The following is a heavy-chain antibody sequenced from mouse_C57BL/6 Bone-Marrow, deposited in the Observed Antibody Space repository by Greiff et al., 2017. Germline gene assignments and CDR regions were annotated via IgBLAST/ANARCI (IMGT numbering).Heavy chain of an antibody. D-gene: IGHD1-1*01. CDR3: TTVYYGSRGLDY. CDR2: IDPEDGDT. V-gene: IGHV14-1*01. CDR1: GFNIKDYY. J-gene: IGHJ2*01. Sequence: EVQLQQSGAELVRPGASVKLSYTASGFNIKDYYMHWVKQRPEQGLEWIGRIDPEDGDTEYAPKFQGKATMTADPSSNTAYLQLSSLTSEDTAVYYCTTVYYGSRGLDYWGQGTTLTVSS.